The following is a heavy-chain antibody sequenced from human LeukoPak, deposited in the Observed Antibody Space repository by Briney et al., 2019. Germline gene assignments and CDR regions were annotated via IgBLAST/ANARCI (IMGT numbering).Heavy chain of an antibody. D-gene: IGHD1-1*01. CDR2: IGTAGGT. V-gene: IGHV3-13*01. CDR1: GFTFSDYD. Sequence: GGSLRLSCAASGFTFSDYDMHWVRQATGKGLEWVSAIGTAGGTYYTGSVKGRLTISRDDAKNSLYLQMNSLRAGDTAVYYCARVAKERVGGVYYFDYWGQGTLVTVSS. J-gene: IGHJ4*02. CDR3: ARVAKERVGGVYYFDY.